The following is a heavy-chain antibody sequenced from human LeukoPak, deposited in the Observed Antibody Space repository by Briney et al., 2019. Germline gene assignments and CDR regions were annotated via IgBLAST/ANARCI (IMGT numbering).Heavy chain of an antibody. J-gene: IGHJ4*02. CDR3: AKDVVGAATAGGDY. CDR1: GFTFSSYG. Sequence: GGSLRLSCAASGFTFSSYGMHWVRQAPGRGLEWVAFIRYDGSNKYYADSVKGRFTISRDNSKNTLYLQMNSLRAEDTAVYYCAKDVVGAATAGGDYWGQGTLVTVSS. CDR2: IRYDGSNK. D-gene: IGHD1-26*01. V-gene: IGHV3-30*02.